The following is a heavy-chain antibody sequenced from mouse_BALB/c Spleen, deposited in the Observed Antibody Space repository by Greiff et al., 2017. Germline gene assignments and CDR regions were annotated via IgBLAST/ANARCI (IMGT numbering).Heavy chain of an antibody. Sequence: EVQLVESGAELVRSGASVKLSCTASGFNINDYYMHWVKQRPEQGLEWIGWIDPENGDTEYAPKFQGKATMTADTSSNTAYLQLSSLTSEDTAVYYCNAATRWYFDVWGAGTTVTVSS. J-gene: IGHJ1*01. CDR3: NAATRWYFDV. V-gene: IGHV14-4*02. CDR1: GFNINDYY. CDR2: IDPENGDT. D-gene: IGHD1-1*01.